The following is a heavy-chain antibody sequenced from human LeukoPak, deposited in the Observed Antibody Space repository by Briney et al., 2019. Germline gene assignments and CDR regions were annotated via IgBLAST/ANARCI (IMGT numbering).Heavy chain of an antibody. CDR1: GFAFSNYW. CDR3: ASRRSGWPNDAFDI. Sequence: GGSLRLSCAASGFAFSNYWMHWVRQAPGKGLEWLSYISASGANTFYADSVKGRFTISRDNAKNSVYLEMNSLRAEDTAVYYCASRRSGWPNDAFDIWGRGTMVTVTS. CDR2: ISASGANT. D-gene: IGHD6-19*01. J-gene: IGHJ3*02. V-gene: IGHV3-48*01.